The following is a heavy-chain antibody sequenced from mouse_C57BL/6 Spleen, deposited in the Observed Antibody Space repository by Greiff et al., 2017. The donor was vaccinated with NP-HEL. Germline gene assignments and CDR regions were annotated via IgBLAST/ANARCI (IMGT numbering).Heavy chain of an antibody. Sequence: QVQLKESGAELARPGASVKMSCKASGYTFTSYTMHWVKQRPGQGLAWIGYINPSSGYTKYNQKFKDKATLTADKSSSTAYMQLSSLTSEDSAVYYCARSYGSSYGYFDVWGTGTTVTVSS. CDR3: ARSYGSSYGYFDV. V-gene: IGHV1-4*01. CDR1: GYTFTSYT. CDR2: INPSSGYT. J-gene: IGHJ1*03. D-gene: IGHD1-1*01.